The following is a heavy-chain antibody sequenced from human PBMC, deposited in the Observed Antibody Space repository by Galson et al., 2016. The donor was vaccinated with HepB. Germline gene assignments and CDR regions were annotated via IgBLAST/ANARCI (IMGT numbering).Heavy chain of an antibody. V-gene: IGHV1-18*01. D-gene: IGHD4-11*01. J-gene: IGHJ4*02. CDR3: ARKVPRDYRSGYFFDF. CDR1: GYTFTDYG. CDR2: TSGYNGNT. Sequence: SVKVSCKASGYTFTDYGISWVRQAPGQGLEWMGWTSGYNGNTNYAQKFQGRVTMTTDTSTSTAYMELRSLRSDDTAVYYCARKVPRDYRSGYFFDFWGQGTLVTVSS.